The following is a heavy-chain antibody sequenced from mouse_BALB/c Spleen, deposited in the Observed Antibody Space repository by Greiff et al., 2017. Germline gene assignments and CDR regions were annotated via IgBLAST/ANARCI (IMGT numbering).Heavy chain of an antibody. CDR3: ARGRGWYPDY. CDR2: ISSGSSTI. CDR1: GFTFSSFG. V-gene: IGHV5-17*02. J-gene: IGHJ2*01. D-gene: IGHD2-1*01. Sequence: EVKLVESGGGLVQPGGSRKLSCAASGFTFSSFGMHWVRQAPEKGLEWVAYISSGSSTIYYADTVKGRFTISRDNPKNTLFLQMTSLRSEDTAMYYCARGRGWYPDYWGQGTTLTVSS.